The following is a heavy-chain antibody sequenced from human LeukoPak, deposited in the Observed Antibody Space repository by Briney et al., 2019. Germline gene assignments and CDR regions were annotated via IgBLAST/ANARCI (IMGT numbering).Heavy chain of an antibody. D-gene: IGHD3-3*01. V-gene: IGHV3-11*04. Sequence: PGGSLRLSCEVSGFTMSDYYMMWVRQAPGKGLEWISCISGTGSTIYYADSMKGRFTISRDIGKKSVYLQMTALRADDTAVYYCSRGSYDLRSGFSYWGQGTLVTVSS. CDR3: SRGSYDLRSGFSY. CDR2: ISGTGSTI. J-gene: IGHJ4*02. CDR1: GFTMSDYY.